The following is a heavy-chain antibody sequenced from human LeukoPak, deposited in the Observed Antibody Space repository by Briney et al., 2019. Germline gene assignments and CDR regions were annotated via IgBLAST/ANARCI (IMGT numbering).Heavy chain of an antibody. Sequence: PSETLSLTCTVSGGSISSYYWSWIRQPAGKGLEWIGRIYTSGSTNYNPSLKSRVTMSVDTSKNQFSLKLSSVTAADTAVYYCARVSRYCSSTSCYYFDYWGQGTLVTVSS. J-gene: IGHJ4*02. V-gene: IGHV4-4*07. CDR1: GGSISSYY. D-gene: IGHD2-2*01. CDR2: IYTSGST. CDR3: ARVSRYCSSTSCYYFDY.